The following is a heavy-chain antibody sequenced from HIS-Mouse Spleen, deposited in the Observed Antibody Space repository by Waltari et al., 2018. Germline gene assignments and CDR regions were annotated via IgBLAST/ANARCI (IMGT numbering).Heavy chain of an antibody. CDR3: ARIAEGYSSGWYAFDY. CDR2: IDWDDDK. J-gene: IGHJ4*02. V-gene: IGHV2-70*15. D-gene: IGHD6-19*01. CDR1: VFSLSTIGMC. Sequence: QVTLRESGPALVKPTQTLTLTCTFSVFSLSTIGMCVSWIRQPSGKALEWLARIDWDDDKYYSTSLKTRLTISKDTSKNQVVLTMTNMDPVDTATYYCARIAEGYSSGWYAFDYWGQGTLVTVSS.